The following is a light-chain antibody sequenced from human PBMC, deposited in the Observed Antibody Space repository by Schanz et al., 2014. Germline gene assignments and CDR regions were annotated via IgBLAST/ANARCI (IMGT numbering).Light chain of an antibody. Sequence: QSVLTQPPSASGSPGQRATISCSGSTSNIGSHTVSWYQHLPGTAPKLLIYSDNQRPSGVPDRFSGSKSATSASLAISGLRSEDEADYYCQSYDISLSVLYVFGTGTKLTVL. CDR1: TSNIGSHT. CDR3: QSYDISLSVLYV. V-gene: IGLV1-44*01. J-gene: IGLJ1*01. CDR2: SDN.